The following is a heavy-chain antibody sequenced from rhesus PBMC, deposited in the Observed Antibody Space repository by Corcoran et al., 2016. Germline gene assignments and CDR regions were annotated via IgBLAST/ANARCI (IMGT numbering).Heavy chain of an antibody. CDR1: GGSISSKY. CDR2: IYGSGGST. J-gene: IGHJ5-1*01. Sequence: QLQLQESGPGLVKPSETLSLTCAVSGGSISSKYWSWIRQPPGKGLEWIGRIYGSGGSTDYNPALKSRVTISTDTSKNQFSLKLSSVTAADTAVYYCARINSSGWYKGFNVWGPGVLVTVSS. CDR3: ARINSSGWYKGFNV. D-gene: IGHD6-31*01. V-gene: IGHV4-173*01.